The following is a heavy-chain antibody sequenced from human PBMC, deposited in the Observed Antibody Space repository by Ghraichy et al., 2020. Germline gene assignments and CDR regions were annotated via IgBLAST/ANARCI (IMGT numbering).Heavy chain of an antibody. CDR1: GGSISSYY. V-gene: IGHV4-59*01. CDR3: ARGGLSGSYPFDY. J-gene: IGHJ4*02. D-gene: IGHD1-26*01. CDR2: IYYSGST. Sequence: SETLSLTCTVSGGSISSYYWSWIRQPPGKGLEWIGYIYYSGSTNYNPSLKSRVTISVDTSKNQFSLKLSSVTAADTAVYYCARGGLSGSYPFDYWGQGTLVTVSS.